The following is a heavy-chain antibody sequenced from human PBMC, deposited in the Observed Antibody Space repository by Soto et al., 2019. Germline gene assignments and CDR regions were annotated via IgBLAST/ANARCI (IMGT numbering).Heavy chain of an antibody. CDR2: ISGSGGST. D-gene: IGHD2-2*01. Sequence: GGSLRLSCAASGFTFSSYAMSWVRRAPGKGLEWVSAISGSGGSTYYADSVKGRFTISRDNSKNTLYLQMNSLRAEDTAVYYCAKGKEHCSSTSCYPDYYYYGMDVWGQGTTVTVSS. V-gene: IGHV3-23*01. CDR1: GFTFSSYA. J-gene: IGHJ6*02. CDR3: AKGKEHCSSTSCYPDYYYYGMDV.